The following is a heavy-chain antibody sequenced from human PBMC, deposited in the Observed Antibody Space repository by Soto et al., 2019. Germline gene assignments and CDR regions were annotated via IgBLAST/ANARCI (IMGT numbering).Heavy chain of an antibody. Sequence: EVQLVESGGGLVKPGGSLRLSCAASGFTFSSYSMNWVRQAPGKGLEWVSSISSSSSYIYYADSVKGRFTISRDNAKNSLYLQMNSLRAEDTAVYYCARARYYYDSSGYYYFDYWGQGTLVTVSS. CDR1: GFTFSSYS. V-gene: IGHV3-21*01. CDR3: ARARYYYDSSGYYYFDY. D-gene: IGHD3-22*01. CDR2: ISSSSSYI. J-gene: IGHJ4*02.